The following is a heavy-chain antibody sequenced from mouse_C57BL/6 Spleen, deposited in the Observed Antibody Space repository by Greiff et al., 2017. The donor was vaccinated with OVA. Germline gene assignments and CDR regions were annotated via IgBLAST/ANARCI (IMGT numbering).Heavy chain of an antibody. J-gene: IGHJ4*01. Sequence: QVQLQQPGAELVKPGASVKMSCKASGYTFTSYWITWVKQRPGQGLEWIGDIYPGSGSTNYNEKFKSKATLTVDTSSSTAYMQLSSLTSEDSAVYYCASGVLYYGHEGYAMDYWGQGTSVTVSS. CDR1: GYTFTSYW. CDR2: IYPGSGST. D-gene: IGHD2-1*01. V-gene: IGHV1-55*01. CDR3: ASGVLYYGHEGYAMDY.